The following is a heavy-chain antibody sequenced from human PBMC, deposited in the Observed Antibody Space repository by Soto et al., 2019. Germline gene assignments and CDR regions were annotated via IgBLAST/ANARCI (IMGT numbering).Heavy chain of an antibody. D-gene: IGHD1-20*01. J-gene: IGHJ6*02. CDR1: GGSISSSSYY. Sequence: PSETLSLTCTVSGGSISSSSYYWGWIRQPPGKGLEWIGSIYYSGSTYYNPSLKSRVTISVDTSKNQCSLKLGSVTAADTAVYYCXRRAYNWKPRYYYGMDVWGQGTTVTVSS. CDR2: IYYSGST. V-gene: IGHV4-39*01. CDR3: XRRAYNWKPRYYYGMDV.